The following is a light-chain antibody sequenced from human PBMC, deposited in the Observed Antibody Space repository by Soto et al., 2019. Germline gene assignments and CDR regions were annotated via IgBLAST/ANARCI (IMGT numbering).Light chain of an antibody. Sequence: SVLTQPACVSGSPGPSIAISFTGTSSDVGGYNYVSWYQQLPGKAPKLLISEVSNRPSGVSHRFSGSKSGNTASLTISGLQAEDEADYYCSSYRTGGPFVFGTGTRSPS. CDR3: SSYRTGGPFV. V-gene: IGLV2-14*01. CDR2: EVS. J-gene: IGLJ1*01. CDR1: SSDVGGYNY.